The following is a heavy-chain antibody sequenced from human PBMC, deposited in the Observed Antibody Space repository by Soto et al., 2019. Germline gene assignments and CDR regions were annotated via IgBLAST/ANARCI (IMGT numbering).Heavy chain of an antibody. CDR3: ARDPRRTRGWHFDL. J-gene: IGHJ2*01. CDR2: VYVSGDT. D-gene: IGHD3-10*01. V-gene: IGHV4-31*03. Sequence: PSGTLSLTCTACGGCVSTSDDYVSWIRQHPVRGLEWIGYVYVSGDTLYNPSLEGRVVISVETSENRFSLKLTSVTAADTAVYYCARDPRRTRGWHFDLWGRGTLVTVSS. CDR1: GGCVSTSDDY.